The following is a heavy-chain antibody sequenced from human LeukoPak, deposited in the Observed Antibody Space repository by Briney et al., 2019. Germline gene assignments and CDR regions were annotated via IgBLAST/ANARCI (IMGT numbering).Heavy chain of an antibody. D-gene: IGHD3-3*01. Sequence: GGSLRLSCAASGFTFSSYVMSWVRQAPGKGLEWVSAISGSGGSTSYADSVKGRFTVSRDNSKNTLYLQMNSLRAEDTAIYYCAKVYDFWSGSNTYYFDYWGQGTLVTVSS. CDR1: GFTFSSYV. V-gene: IGHV3-23*01. CDR3: AKVYDFWSGSNTYYFDY. CDR2: ISGSGGST. J-gene: IGHJ4*02.